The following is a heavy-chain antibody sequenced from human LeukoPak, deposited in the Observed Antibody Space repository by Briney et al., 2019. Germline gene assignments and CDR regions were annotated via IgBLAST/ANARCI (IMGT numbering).Heavy chain of an antibody. CDR2: ISGSGGGT. J-gene: IGHJ4*02. CDR1: GFTFSSYA. V-gene: IGHV3-23*01. Sequence: GGSLRLSCAASGFTFSSYAMTWVRQAPGEGLEWVSGISGSGGGTYYADSVEGRFTISRDNSKNTLFLQMNSLRAEDTAIYYCAKGPPDSSTWYKRSKGWGQGTLVTVSS. CDR3: AKGPPDSSTWYKRSKG. D-gene: IGHD6-13*01.